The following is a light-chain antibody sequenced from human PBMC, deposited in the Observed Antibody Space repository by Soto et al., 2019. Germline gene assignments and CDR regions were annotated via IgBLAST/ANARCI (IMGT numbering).Light chain of an antibody. Sequence: EIVLTQSPGTLSLSPGERATLSCRASQSVSSSYLAWYQQKPGQAPRLLIYGASSRATGIPDRFSGSGSGTECTLTISRLEPEDFAVYYCQQYGSSLLPFGGGTKVEIK. J-gene: IGKJ4*01. V-gene: IGKV3-20*01. CDR2: GAS. CDR1: QSVSSSY. CDR3: QQYGSSLLP.